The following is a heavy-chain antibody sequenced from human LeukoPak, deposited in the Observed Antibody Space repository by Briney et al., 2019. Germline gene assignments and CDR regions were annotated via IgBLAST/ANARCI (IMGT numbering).Heavy chain of an antibody. CDR3: ARGGSSWYNWFDP. Sequence: SGTLSLTCAVSGGSISSSNWWSWVRQPPGKGLEWIGEIYHSGSTNYNPSLKSRVTISVDKSKNQFSLKLNSVTAADTAVYYCARGGSSWYNWFDPWGQGTLVTVSS. D-gene: IGHD6-13*01. J-gene: IGHJ5*02. CDR1: GGSISSSNW. V-gene: IGHV4-4*02. CDR2: IYHSGST.